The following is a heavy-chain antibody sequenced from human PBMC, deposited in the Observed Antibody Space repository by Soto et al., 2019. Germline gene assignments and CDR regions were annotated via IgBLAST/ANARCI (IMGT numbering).Heavy chain of an antibody. J-gene: IGHJ6*02. CDR3: ARAEQQLASYYYGMDV. V-gene: IGHV3-33*01. D-gene: IGHD6-13*01. CDR1: VFTFSIYG. Sequence: GSLRLSCAASVFTFSIYGMHWVRQAPGKGLEWVAIIWDNGRDKYYVDSVKGRFTISRDNSKSALYLQMNNLRAEDTAVYFCARAEQQLASYYYGMDVWGQGTTVTVSS. CDR2: IWDNGRDK.